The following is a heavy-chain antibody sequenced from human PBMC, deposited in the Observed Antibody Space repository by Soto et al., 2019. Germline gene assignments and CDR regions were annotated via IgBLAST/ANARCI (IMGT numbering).Heavy chain of an antibody. CDR2: INYSGSF. CDR1: GYFISSSHW. J-gene: IGHJ4*02. Sequence: SETLSLTCRVSGYFISSSHWWGWIRQPPGKGLEWIGHINYSGSFYHDPSLKSRVTMSLDTSKHQFSLRLSSVTAVDTAVYYCARIATTTIGGPIEYWGRGTLVTVSS. CDR3: ARIATTTIGGPIEY. V-gene: IGHV4-28*05. D-gene: IGHD4-4*01.